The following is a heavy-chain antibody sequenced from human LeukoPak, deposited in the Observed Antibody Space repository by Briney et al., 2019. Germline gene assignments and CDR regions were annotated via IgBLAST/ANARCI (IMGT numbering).Heavy chain of an antibody. V-gene: IGHV4-59*08. J-gene: IGHJ4*02. CDR3: AHYYYDSSGYYHFDY. CDR2: IYYSGST. CDR1: GGSISGYY. D-gene: IGHD3-22*01. Sequence: SETLSLTCTVSGGSISGYYWSWIRQPPGKGLEWIGYIYYSGSTNYNPSLKSRVTISVDTSKNQFSLKLSSVTAADTAVYYCAHYYYDSSGYYHFDYWGQGTLVTVSS.